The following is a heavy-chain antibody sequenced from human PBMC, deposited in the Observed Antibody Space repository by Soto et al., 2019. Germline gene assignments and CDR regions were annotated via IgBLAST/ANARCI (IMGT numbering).Heavy chain of an antibody. CDR1: GGSISSYY. Sequence: QVQLQESGPGLVKPSETLSLTCTVSGGSISSYYWSWIRQPPGKGLEWIVCIYYSGSTNYNPSLKSRVTISVDTSKNQFAQKLSSVTAADTAVYYCARDYHSGGAFDIWGQGTMVTVSS. V-gene: IGHV4-59*01. D-gene: IGHD6-19*01. CDR3: ARDYHSGGAFDI. CDR2: IYYSGST. J-gene: IGHJ3*02.